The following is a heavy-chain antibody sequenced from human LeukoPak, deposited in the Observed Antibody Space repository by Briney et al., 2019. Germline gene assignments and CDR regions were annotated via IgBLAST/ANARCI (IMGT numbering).Heavy chain of an antibody. D-gene: IGHD3-22*01. CDR1: GFTFSSYA. V-gene: IGHV3-23*01. Sequence: GGSLILSCAASGFTFSSYAMSWVRQAPGKGLEWVSAISGSGGSTYYADSVKGRFTISRDNSKNTLYLQMNSPRAEDTAVYYCAKDEHYYDSSAHEYFQHWGQGTLVTVSS. CDR2: ISGSGGST. CDR3: AKDEHYYDSSAHEYFQH. J-gene: IGHJ1*01.